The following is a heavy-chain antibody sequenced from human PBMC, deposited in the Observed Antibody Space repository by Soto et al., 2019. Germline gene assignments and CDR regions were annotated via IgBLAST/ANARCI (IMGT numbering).Heavy chain of an antibody. CDR2: ISGSGGST. CDR3: AKNRYYYDSSGYYYGFDY. Sequence: GGSLRVSCAASGFTFSSYAMSWVRQAPGKGLEWVSAISGSGGSTYYADSVKGRFTISRDNSKNTLYLQMNSLRAEDTAVYYCAKNRYYYDSSGYYYGFDYWGQGTLVTVSS. D-gene: IGHD3-22*01. V-gene: IGHV3-23*01. CDR1: GFTFSSYA. J-gene: IGHJ4*02.